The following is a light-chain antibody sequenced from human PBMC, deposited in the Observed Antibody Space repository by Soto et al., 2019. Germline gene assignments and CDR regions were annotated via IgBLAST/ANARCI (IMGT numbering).Light chain of an antibody. CDR1: QSLSGN. V-gene: IGKV3-15*01. CDR2: RAS. Sequence: EIVMTQSPATLAGSPGETVTLSCRASQSLSGNLAWYQQKPGQAPRLLIFRASTRATGVPARFSGSGSGTEFTLTISSLQPDDFATYYCQQYNNYPRTFGQGTKVDIK. J-gene: IGKJ1*01. CDR3: QQYNNYPRT.